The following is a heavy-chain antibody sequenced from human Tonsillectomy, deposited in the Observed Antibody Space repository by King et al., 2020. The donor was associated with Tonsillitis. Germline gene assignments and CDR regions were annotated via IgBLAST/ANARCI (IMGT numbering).Heavy chain of an antibody. D-gene: IGHD1-26*01. CDR1: GYTFTDYY. J-gene: IGHJ4*02. CDR2: INPNSGGT. Sequence: QLVQSGAEVKKPGASVKVSCKASGYTFTDYYMHWVRQAPGQGLEWMGWINPNSGGTNYAQKFQGRVTMTRDTSISTAYMELSRLRSDDTAVYYCARVSHLTSGTYGHVADFDYWGQGTLVTVSS. V-gene: IGHV1-2*02. CDR3: ARVSHLTSGTYGHVADFDY.